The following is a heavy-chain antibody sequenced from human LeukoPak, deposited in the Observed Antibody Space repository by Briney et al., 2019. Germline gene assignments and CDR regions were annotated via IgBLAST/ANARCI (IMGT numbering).Heavy chain of an antibody. J-gene: IGHJ4*02. CDR2: IYSGGST. CDR3: ARLRGYSYGYLDY. V-gene: IGHV3-53*01. Sequence: PGGSLRLSCAASGFTVSSNYMSWVRQAPGKGLEWVSVIYSGGSTCYADSVKGRFTISRDNSKNTLYLQMNSLRAEDTAVYYCARLRGYSYGYLDYWGQGTLVTVSS. CDR1: GFTVSSNY. D-gene: IGHD5-18*01.